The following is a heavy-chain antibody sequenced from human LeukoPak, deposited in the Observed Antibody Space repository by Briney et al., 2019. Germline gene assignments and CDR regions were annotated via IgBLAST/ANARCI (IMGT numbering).Heavy chain of an antibody. CDR1: GYTFTSYD. V-gene: IGHV1-8*01. CDR2: MNPNSGNT. J-gene: IGHJ4*02. Sequence: ASVKVSCKASGYTFTSYDINWVRQATGQGLEWMGWMNPNSGNTGYAQKFQGRVTMTRDTSISTAYMELSRLRSDDTAVYYCARGSLYYFDYWGQGTLVTVSS. D-gene: IGHD3-16*01. CDR3: ARGSLYYFDY.